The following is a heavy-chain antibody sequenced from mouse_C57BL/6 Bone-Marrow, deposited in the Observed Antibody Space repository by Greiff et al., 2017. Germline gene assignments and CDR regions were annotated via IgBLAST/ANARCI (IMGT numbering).Heavy chain of an antibody. CDR2: ISDGGSYT. CDR3: ARKGSSSDWFAY. D-gene: IGHD1-1*01. V-gene: IGHV5-4*01. CDR1: GFTFSSYA. J-gene: IGHJ3*01. Sequence: EVHLVESGGGLVKPGGSLKLSCAASGFTFSSYAMSWVRQTPEKRLEWVATISDGGSYTYYPDNVKGRFTISRDNAKNNLYLQMSHLKSEDTAMDYCARKGSSSDWFAYWGQGTLVTVSA.